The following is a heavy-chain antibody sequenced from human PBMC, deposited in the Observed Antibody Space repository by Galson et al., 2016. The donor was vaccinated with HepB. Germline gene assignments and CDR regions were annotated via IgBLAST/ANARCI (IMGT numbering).Heavy chain of an antibody. CDR1: GYTFTSSW. Sequence: QSGAEVTRPGESLTISCKGSGYTFTSSWIGWVRQMPGKGLEWVGVIFPRASDTRYRPSFQGQVTRSVDKSITTASLRWSSMKASDTAIYYCARRAAAGQENFDYWGQGTLVTVAS. CDR2: IFPRASDT. J-gene: IGHJ4*02. D-gene: IGHD6-13*01. V-gene: IGHV5-51*01. CDR3: ARRAAAGQENFDY.